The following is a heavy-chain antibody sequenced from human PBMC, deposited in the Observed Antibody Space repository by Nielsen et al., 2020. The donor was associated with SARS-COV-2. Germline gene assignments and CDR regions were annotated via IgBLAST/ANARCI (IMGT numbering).Heavy chain of an antibody. V-gene: IGHV1-46*01. CDR2: INPSGGST. D-gene: IGHD3-22*01. J-gene: IGHJ4*02. CDR3: AREHFVGGLGIVVVISTILDY. CDR1: GYTFTSSY. Sequence: ASVKVSCKASGYTFTSSYMHWVRQAPGQGLEWMGIINPSGGSTSYAQKFQGRVTMTRDTSMSTVYMELSSLRSEDTAVYYCAREHFVGGLGIVVVISTILDYWGQGTLVTVSS.